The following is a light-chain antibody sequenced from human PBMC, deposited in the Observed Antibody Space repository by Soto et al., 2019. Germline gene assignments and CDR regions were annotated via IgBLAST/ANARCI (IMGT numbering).Light chain of an antibody. CDR3: FSYSSDQIAM. J-gene: IGLJ3*02. CDR2: DVT. Sequence: QSALTQPASVSGSPGQSITISCSGTGNDPSDCTFVSWYQQHPGNAPRLLIFDVTNRPSGVSDRFSGSKSGNTASLTISGLQPQDEAEYFCFSYSSDQIAMFGGGTKLTVL. V-gene: IGLV2-14*03. CDR1: GNDPSDCTF.